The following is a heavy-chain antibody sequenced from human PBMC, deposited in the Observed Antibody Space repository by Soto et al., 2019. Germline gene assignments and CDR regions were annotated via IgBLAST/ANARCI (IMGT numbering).Heavy chain of an antibody. CDR3: ATPTRGGLAITMVTSGMDV. V-gene: IGHV3-30*03. CDR1: GFTFSSYG. CDR2: ISYDGSNK. D-gene: IGHD3-10*01. Sequence: PGGSLRLSCAASGFTFSSYGMHWVRQAPGKGLEWVAVISYDGSNKYYADSVKGRFTISRDNSKNTLYLQMNSLRDEDTAVYYCATPTRGGLAITMVTSGMDVWGQGKTVTVSS. J-gene: IGHJ6*02.